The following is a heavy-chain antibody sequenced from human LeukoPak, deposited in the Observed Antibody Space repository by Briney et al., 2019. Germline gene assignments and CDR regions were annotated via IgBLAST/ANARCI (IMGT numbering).Heavy chain of an antibody. CDR2: IWCDGSNK. Sequence: PGGSLRLSCAASGFTFSSYGMHWVRQAPGKGLEWVAVIWCDGSNKYYADSVKGRFTISRDNSKNTLYLQMNSLRAEDTAVYYCARDRLGDYFDYWGQGTLVTVSS. CDR3: ARDRLGDYFDY. CDR1: GFTFSSYG. V-gene: IGHV3-33*01. D-gene: IGHD5-12*01. J-gene: IGHJ4*02.